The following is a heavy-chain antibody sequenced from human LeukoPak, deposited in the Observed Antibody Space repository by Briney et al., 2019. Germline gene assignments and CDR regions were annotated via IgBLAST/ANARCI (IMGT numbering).Heavy chain of an antibody. J-gene: IGHJ5*02. CDR1: GFTFSSYG. CDR2: IWYDRSNK. Sequence: PGGSLRLSCAASGFTFSSYGMDSGRQAPGNWRGWGAVIWYDRSNKYYADSVKDRFTISRDNSKNTLSLQMHSLRAEDTAVYSCARALSYAYVWGAINWFDPWRQAPLVTVSS. CDR3: ARALSYAYVWGAINWFDP. D-gene: IGHD3-16*01. V-gene: IGHV3-33*01.